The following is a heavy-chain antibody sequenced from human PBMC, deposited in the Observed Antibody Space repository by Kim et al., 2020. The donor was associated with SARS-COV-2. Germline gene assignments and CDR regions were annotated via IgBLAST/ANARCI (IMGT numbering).Heavy chain of an antibody. V-gene: IGHV1-3*01. J-gene: IGHJ6*03. CDR1: GYTFTSYA. Sequence: ASVKVSCKASGYTFTSYAMHWVRQAPGQRLEWMGWINAGNGNTKYSQKFQGRVTITRDTSASTAYMELSSLRSEDTAVYYCARGLPYYYGSGSFLSYYYYYMDVWGKGTTVTVSS. D-gene: IGHD3-10*01. CDR2: INAGNGNT. CDR3: ARGLPYYYGSGSFLSYYYYYMDV.